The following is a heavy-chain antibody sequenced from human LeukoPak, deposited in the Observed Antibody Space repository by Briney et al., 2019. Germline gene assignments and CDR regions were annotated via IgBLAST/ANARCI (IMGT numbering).Heavy chain of an antibody. CDR2: IDEFGRAT. Sequence: GGSLRLSWAASGFSLSENWMHWVRQAPGQGLVWVSRIDEFGRATFYADSVKGRFTISRDDATNTVYLQMNSLRADDTAIYFCTRDLVLGSGSYGHWGQGTLVTVSA. V-gene: IGHV3-74*01. CDR1: GFSLSENW. J-gene: IGHJ1*01. CDR3: TRDLVLGSGSYGH. D-gene: IGHD3-10*01.